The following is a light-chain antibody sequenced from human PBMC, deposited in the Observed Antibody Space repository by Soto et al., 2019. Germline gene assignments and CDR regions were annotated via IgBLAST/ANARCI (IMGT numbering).Light chain of an antibody. J-gene: IGKJ1*01. Sequence: EIVLTQSPGTLSLSPGERATLSCRASQSVSYNYLAWYQQKPGQAPRLLIYAASSRATGIPDRFSGSGSETDFTLTISRLEPEDFAMYYCQQYGSSPRTFGQGTKVEIK. CDR1: QSVSYNY. V-gene: IGKV3-20*01. CDR3: QQYGSSPRT. CDR2: AAS.